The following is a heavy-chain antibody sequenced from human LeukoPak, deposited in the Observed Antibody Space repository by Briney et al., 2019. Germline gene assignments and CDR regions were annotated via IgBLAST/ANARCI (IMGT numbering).Heavy chain of an antibody. CDR1: GGSFSGYY. D-gene: IGHD4-17*01. J-gene: IGHJ3*02. CDR2: INHSGGT. V-gene: IGHV4-34*01. Sequence: SETLSLTCAVYGGSFSGYYWSWIRQPPGKGLEWIGEINHSGGTNYNPSLKSRVTISVDTSKNQFSLKLSSVTAADTAVYYCARVNGDYRGPDAFDIWGQGTMVTVSS. CDR3: ARVNGDYRGPDAFDI.